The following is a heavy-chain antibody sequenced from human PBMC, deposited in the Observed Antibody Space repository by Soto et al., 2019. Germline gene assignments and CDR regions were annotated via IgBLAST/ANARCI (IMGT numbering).Heavy chain of an antibody. Sequence: GGSLRLSCAASGFTVSSNYMSWVRQAPGKGLEWVSVIYSGGSTYYADSVKGRFTISRDNSKNTLYLQMNSLRAEDTAVYYCARLGIAAAGPTYYYYGMDVWGQGTTVTVSS. CDR2: IYSGGST. J-gene: IGHJ6*02. V-gene: IGHV3-53*01. CDR1: GFTVSSNY. D-gene: IGHD6-13*01. CDR3: ARLGIAAAGPTYYYYGMDV.